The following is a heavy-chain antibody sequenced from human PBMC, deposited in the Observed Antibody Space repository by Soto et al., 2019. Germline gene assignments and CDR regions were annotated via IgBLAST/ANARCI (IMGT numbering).Heavy chain of an antibody. CDR1: GYTFPSYG. CDR2: ISAYNGNT. D-gene: IGHD4-17*01. CDR3: ASTSYGDYVLDY. J-gene: IGHJ4*02. V-gene: IGHV1-18*01. Sequence: ASVKVSCKASGYTFPSYGISWVRQAPGQGLEWMGWISAYNGNTNYAQKLQGRVTMTTDTSTSTAYMELRSLRSDDTAVYYCASTSYGDYVLDYWGQGTLVTVPS.